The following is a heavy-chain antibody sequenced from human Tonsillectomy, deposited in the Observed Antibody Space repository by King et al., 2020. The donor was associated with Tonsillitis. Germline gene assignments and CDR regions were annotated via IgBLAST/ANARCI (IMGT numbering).Heavy chain of an antibody. J-gene: IGHJ4*02. V-gene: IGHV1-2*02. CDR3: ARDSVGGRRFGVEKDDY. Sequence: QLVQSGAEVKKPGASVKVSCKASGYTFTEYYMHWVRQAPVQGLEWMGWINPNSGGTNSAQKFKGRVTMTRDTSISTAYIELSRLTSDDTAVFYCARDSVGGRRFGVEKDDYRGQGTLVTVSS. D-gene: IGHD3-3*01. CDR2: INPNSGGT. CDR1: GYTFTEYY.